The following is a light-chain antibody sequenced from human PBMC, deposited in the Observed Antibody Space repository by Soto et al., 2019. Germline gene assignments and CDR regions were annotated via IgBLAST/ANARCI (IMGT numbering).Light chain of an antibody. CDR3: GTWYSSLTAWV. Sequence: QSVLTQPPSVSAAPGQKVTISCSGSSSNIANNYVSWYQQLPGTAPKLLIYENDKRPSGIPDRFSGFKSGASAALGITGLQPADEASYYCGTWYSSLTAWVFGGGTQLTVL. CDR2: END. CDR1: SSNIANNY. J-gene: IGLJ3*02. V-gene: IGLV1-51*02.